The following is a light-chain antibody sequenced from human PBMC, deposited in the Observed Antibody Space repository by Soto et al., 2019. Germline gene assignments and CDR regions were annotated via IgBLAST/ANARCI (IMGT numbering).Light chain of an antibody. CDR1: QSIISY. CDR3: QQSDSTPFT. V-gene: IGKV1-39*01. Sequence: DIQLTQSPSSLSASVGDRVTITCRASQSIISYLNWYQQKPGKAPTLLIYAASSLQSGVPSRFSGSGSGTDFTLTISSLQPEDFATYYCQQSDSTPFTFGPGTKVDIK. CDR2: AAS. J-gene: IGKJ3*01.